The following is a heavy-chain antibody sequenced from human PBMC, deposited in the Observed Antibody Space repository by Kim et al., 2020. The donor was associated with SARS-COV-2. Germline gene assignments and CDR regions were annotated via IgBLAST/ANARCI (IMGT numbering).Heavy chain of an antibody. V-gene: IGHV3-30*18. CDR2: ISYDGSNK. CDR3: AKERQIAAAGIFDY. D-gene: IGHD6-13*01. J-gene: IGHJ4*02. CDR1: GFTFSSYG. Sequence: GGSLRLSCAASGFTFSSYGMHWVRQAPGKGLEWVAVISYDGSNKYYADSVKGRFTISRDNSKNTLYLQMNSLRAEDTAVYYCAKERQIAAAGIFDYWGQGTLVTVPS.